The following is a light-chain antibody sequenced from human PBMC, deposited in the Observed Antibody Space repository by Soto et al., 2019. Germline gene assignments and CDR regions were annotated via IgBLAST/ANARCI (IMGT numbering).Light chain of an antibody. V-gene: IGKV1-5*01. CDR2: DAS. CDR3: QQYNSYWT. J-gene: IGKJ1*01. Sequence: LQITPSPSTLSSSVGDRVTINCRASQSISSWLAWYQQKPGKAPKLLIYDASSLESGVPSRFSGSGSGTEFTLTISSLQPDDFETYYCQQYNSYWTFGQGTKVDIK. CDR1: QSISSW.